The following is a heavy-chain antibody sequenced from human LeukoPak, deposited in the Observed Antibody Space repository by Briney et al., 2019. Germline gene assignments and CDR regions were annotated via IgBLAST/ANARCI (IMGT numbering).Heavy chain of an antibody. CDR2: IYYSGST. V-gene: IGHV4-39*01. Sequence: SETLSLTCTVSGGSISSSSYYWGWIRQPPGKGLEWIGSIYYSGSTYYNPSLKSRVTISVDTSKNQFSLKLSSVTAADTAVYYCARGPPSVLRYSDWLPQYYFDYWGQGTLVTVSS. J-gene: IGHJ4*02. CDR3: ARGPPSVLRYSDWLPQYYFDY. D-gene: IGHD3-9*01. CDR1: GGSISSSSYY.